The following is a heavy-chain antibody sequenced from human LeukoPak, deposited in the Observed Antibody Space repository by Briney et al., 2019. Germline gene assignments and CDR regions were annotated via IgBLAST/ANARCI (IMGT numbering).Heavy chain of an antibody. CDR1: GGSFSGYY. Sequence: SETLSLTCAVYGGSFSGYYWSWIRQPPGKGLEWIGGINHSGSTNYNPSLKSRVTISVDTSKNQFSLKLSSVTAADTAVYYCARVGPGSSLTMVRGVIYEYWGQGTLVTVSS. CDR3: ARVGPGSSLTMVRGVIYEY. J-gene: IGHJ4*02. CDR2: INHSGST. V-gene: IGHV4-34*01. D-gene: IGHD3-10*01.